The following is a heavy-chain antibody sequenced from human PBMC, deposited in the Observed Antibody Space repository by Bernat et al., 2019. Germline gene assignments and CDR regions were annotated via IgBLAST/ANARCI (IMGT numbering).Heavy chain of an antibody. CDR3: ARGLYTSSWGDFDY. J-gene: IGHJ4*02. D-gene: IGHD6-13*01. CDR1: GFTFSSHG. CDR2: ISGSGDTT. V-gene: IGHV3-23*01. Sequence: EVQLLESGGGLVQPGGSLRLSCAASGFTFSSHGMTWVRQAPGKGLEWFSAISGSGDTTNYAESVKGRFTISRDNSKNMLYLQMNSLRAEDTAVYFCARGLYTSSWGDFDYWGQGTLVTVSS.